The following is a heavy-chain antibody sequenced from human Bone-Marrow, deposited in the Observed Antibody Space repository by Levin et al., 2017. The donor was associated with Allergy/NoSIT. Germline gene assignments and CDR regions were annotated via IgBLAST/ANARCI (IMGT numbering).Heavy chain of an antibody. Sequence: GASVKVSCKASGGTFSTYTITWLRQAPGQGLEWMGRVIAMSGIVNLAQEFQGRVTLTADTSTTTAYMELRSLRFEDTAIYFCARGDRDCSGGSCYGSWYDPWGQGTLVTVSS. CDR3: ARGDRDCSGGSCYGSWYDP. J-gene: IGHJ5*02. CDR1: GGTFSTYT. D-gene: IGHD2-15*01. V-gene: IGHV1-69*02. CDR2: VIAMSGIV.